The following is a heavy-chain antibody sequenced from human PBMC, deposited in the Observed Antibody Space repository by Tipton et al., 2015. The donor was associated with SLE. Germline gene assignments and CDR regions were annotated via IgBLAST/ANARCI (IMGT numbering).Heavy chain of an antibody. CDR2: IYYSGST. Sequence: TLSLTCTVSGGPISSSSYYWGWIRQPPGKGLEWIGSIYYSGSTYYNPSLKSRVTISVDTSKNQFSLKLSSVTAADTAVYYCASEHSGWLDYWGQGTLVTVSS. CDR3: ASEHSGWLDY. J-gene: IGHJ4*02. CDR1: GGPISSSSYY. V-gene: IGHV4-39*07. D-gene: IGHD6-19*01.